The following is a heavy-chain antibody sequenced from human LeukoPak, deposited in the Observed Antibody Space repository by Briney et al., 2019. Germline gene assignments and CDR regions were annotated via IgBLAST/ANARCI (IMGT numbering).Heavy chain of an antibody. CDR3: ARDYPPD. CDR2: VNSDGKTT. Sequence: GGSLRLSCAASGFTFSSYGMHWVRQAPGKGLMWVSRVNSDGKTTTYADSVKGRFTIFRDNAQNTLYLQMNSLSAEDTAVYYCARDYPPDWGQGTLVTVSA. V-gene: IGHV3-74*01. CDR1: GFTFSSYG. J-gene: IGHJ4*02.